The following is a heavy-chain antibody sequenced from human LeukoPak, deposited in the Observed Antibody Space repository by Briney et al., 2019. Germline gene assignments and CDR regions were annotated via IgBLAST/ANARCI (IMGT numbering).Heavy chain of an antibody. Sequence: GGSLRLSCAASGFTFSSYAMSWVRQAPGRGLEWVSAISGSGGSTYYADSVKGRFTISRDNSKNTLYLQMNSLRAEDTAVYYCANYYDYVWGSYTPLDYWGQGTLVTVSS. J-gene: IGHJ4*02. CDR2: ISGSGGST. CDR3: ANYYDYVWGSYTPLDY. D-gene: IGHD3-16*01. CDR1: GFTFSSYA. V-gene: IGHV3-23*01.